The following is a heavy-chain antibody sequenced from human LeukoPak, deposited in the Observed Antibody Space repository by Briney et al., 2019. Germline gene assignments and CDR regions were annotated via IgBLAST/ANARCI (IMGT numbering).Heavy chain of an antibody. Sequence: GGSLKLSCAASGFSFGGYWLSWVRQAPGKGLECVASIKSDGREKYYADSVKGRFTISRDNAKNSLYLQMNSLRAEDTAVYYCGRLTTAYDTVDPWGQGTLVTVSS. J-gene: IGHJ5*02. CDR2: IKSDGREK. V-gene: IGHV3-7*05. CDR1: GFSFGGYW. CDR3: GRLTTAYDTVDP. D-gene: IGHD3-16*01.